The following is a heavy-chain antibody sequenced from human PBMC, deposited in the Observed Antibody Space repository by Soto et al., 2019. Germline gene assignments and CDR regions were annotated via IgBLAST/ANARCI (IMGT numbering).Heavy chain of an antibody. Sequence: GASVKVSCKASGFTFSNSALQWVRQARGQRLEWLGWIAVGSGNTNYAQRFQERITITRDMSTSTAYMELNSLRSDDTAVYYCAARVGRDSYMDVWGKGTTVTVSS. CDR3: AARVGRDSYMDV. J-gene: IGHJ6*03. CDR2: IAVGSGNT. CDR1: GFTFSNSA. V-gene: IGHV1-58*01.